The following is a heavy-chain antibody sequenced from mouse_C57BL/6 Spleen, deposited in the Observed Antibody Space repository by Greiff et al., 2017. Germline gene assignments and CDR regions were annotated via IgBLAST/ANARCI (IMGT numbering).Heavy chain of an antibody. Sequence: QVQLQQPGAELVKPGASVKLSCKASGYTFTSYWMHWVKQRPGQGLEWIGMIHPNSGSTNYNEKFKSKATLTVDKSSSTAYMQLSSLTSEDSAVYYCARGVGYGNSYYFDDWGQGTTLTVSS. CDR2: IHPNSGST. D-gene: IGHD2-1*01. J-gene: IGHJ2*01. CDR1: GYTFTSYW. CDR3: ARGVGYGNSYYFDD. V-gene: IGHV1-64*01.